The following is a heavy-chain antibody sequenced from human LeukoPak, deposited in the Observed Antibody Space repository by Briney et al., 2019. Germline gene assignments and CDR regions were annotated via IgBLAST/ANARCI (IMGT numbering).Heavy chain of an antibody. J-gene: IGHJ2*01. V-gene: IGHV4-59*08. CDR3: AADTAMVTGYFDL. CDR1: GDSISSYY. Sequence: PSETLSLTCTVSGDSISSYYWSWIRQPPGKGLEWIGYIYYSGGTDYNPSLKSRVTISVDTSKNQFSLKLSSVTAADTAVYYCAADTAMVTGYFDLWGRGTLVTVSS. D-gene: IGHD5-18*01. CDR2: IYYSGGT.